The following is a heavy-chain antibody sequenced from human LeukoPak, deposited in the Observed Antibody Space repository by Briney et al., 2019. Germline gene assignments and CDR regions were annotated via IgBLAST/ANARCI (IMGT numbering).Heavy chain of an antibody. CDR3: ARAPAVVINYYYYYYMDV. V-gene: IGHV3-30*03. D-gene: IGHD3-22*01. CDR2: ISYDGSNK. Sequence: GGSLRLSCAPSGFTLSSYGMHWVGQAPGTGLEWAAVISYDGSNKYYADSVKGRFTIPRDNSQNPLYLQMNSLRAEDTAVYYRARAPAVVINYYYYYYMDVWGKGTTVTVSS. J-gene: IGHJ6*03. CDR1: GFTLSSYG.